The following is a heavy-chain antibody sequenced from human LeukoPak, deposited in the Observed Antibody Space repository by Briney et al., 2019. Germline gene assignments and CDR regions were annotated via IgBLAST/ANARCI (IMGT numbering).Heavy chain of an antibody. J-gene: IGHJ3*02. CDR1: GFTFSDYY. Sequence: PGGSLRLSCAASGFTFSDYYMSWIRQAPGKGLEWVSYISSSGSTIYYADSVKGRFTISRDNSKNTLYLQMNSLRAEDTAAYYCARYIVGVKGNAFDIWGQGTMVTVSS. CDR2: ISSSGSTI. V-gene: IGHV3-11*01. CDR3: ARYIVGVKGNAFDI. D-gene: IGHD1-26*01.